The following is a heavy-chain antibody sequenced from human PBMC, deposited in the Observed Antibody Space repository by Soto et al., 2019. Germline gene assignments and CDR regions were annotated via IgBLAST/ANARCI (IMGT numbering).Heavy chain of an antibody. CDR3: ASSSGYDPPYYYYYGMDV. D-gene: IGHD5-12*01. V-gene: IGHV1-69*01. Sequence: VKVSCKASGGTFSSYAISWVRQAPGQGLEWMGGIIPIFGTANYAQKFQGRVTITADESTSTAYMALSSLRSEDTAVYYCASSSGYDPPYYYYYGMDVWGQGTTVTVSS. CDR1: GGTFSSYA. J-gene: IGHJ6*02. CDR2: IIPIFGTA.